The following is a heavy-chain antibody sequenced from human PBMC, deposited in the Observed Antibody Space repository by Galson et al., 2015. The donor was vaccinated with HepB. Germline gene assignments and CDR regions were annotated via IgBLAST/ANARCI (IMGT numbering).Heavy chain of an antibody. D-gene: IGHD3-9*01. CDR1: GGSISSSSYY. CDR2: IYYSGST. J-gene: IGHJ4*02. V-gene: IGHV4-39*01. CDR3: AGQLRYFDWLSFQSDAGGHFDY. Sequence: QVQLQESGPGLVKPSETLSLTCTVSGGSISSSSYYWGWIRQPPGKGLEWIGSIYYSGSTYYNPSPKSRVTISVDTSKNQFSLKLSSVTAADTAVYYCAGQLRYFDWLSFQSDAGGHFDYWGQGTLVTVSS.